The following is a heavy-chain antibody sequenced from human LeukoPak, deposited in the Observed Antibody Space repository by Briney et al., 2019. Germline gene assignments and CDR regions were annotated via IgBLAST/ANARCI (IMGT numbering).Heavy chain of an antibody. CDR2: ISYDGSKK. Sequence: GGSLRLSCSVSGFTFSAYALHWVRQAPGKGLEWVAVISYDGSKKYHADSVKGRFTISRDNSKNTLYLQMDSLTTEDTAMYYCARDESGSDYHFDYWGQGTLVTVSS. CDR1: GFTFSAYA. CDR3: ARDESGSDYHFDY. D-gene: IGHD5-12*01. J-gene: IGHJ4*02. V-gene: IGHV3-30-3*01.